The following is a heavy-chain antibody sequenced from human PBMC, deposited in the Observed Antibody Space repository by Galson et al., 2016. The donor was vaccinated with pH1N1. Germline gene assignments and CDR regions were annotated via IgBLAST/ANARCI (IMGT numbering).Heavy chain of an antibody. CDR2: IHAGNGNT. CDR1: GYTFTSSA. CDR3: ARGGTTIAELWFDP. Sequence: SEKVSCKASGYTFTSSAMHWVRQAPGQSPQWMGWIHAGNGNTKYSQKSQGRVTITRDTSASTAYMELASLISEDTAVYYCARGGTTIAELWFDPWGQGTLVTVSS. D-gene: IGHD6-13*01. V-gene: IGHV1-3*01. J-gene: IGHJ5*02.